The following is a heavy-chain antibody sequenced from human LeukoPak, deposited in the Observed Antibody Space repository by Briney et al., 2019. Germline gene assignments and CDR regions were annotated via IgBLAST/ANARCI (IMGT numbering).Heavy chain of an antibody. Sequence: SVKVSCKASGGTFSSYAISWVRQAPGQGLEWMGGIIPIFGTANYAQKFQGRVTITADESTSTAYMELSSLRSEDTAVYYCARAYYYDSSDDAFDIWDQGTMVTVSS. V-gene: IGHV1-69*01. CDR2: IIPIFGTA. J-gene: IGHJ3*02. CDR3: ARAYYYDSSDDAFDI. CDR1: GGTFSSYA. D-gene: IGHD3-22*01.